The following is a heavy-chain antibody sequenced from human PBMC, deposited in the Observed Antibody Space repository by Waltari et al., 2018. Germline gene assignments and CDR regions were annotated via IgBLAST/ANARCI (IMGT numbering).Heavy chain of an antibody. J-gene: IGHJ5*02. V-gene: IGHV4-34*01. Sequence: QVQLQQWGAGLLKPSETLSLTCAVYGGSFSGYYWSWIRQPPGKGLEWLGESNHSGSTNCNRSHKSRVTISVETSKNKCSRRLSSVTAAETAVYYCARQLLEVTRTYYYDSSGYPRWFDPWGQGTLVTVSS. CDR1: GGSFSGYY. CDR2: SNHSGST. D-gene: IGHD3-22*01. CDR3: ARQLLEVTRTYYYDSSGYPRWFDP.